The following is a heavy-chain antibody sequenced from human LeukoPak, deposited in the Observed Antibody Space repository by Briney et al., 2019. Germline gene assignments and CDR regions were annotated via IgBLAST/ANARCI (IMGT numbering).Heavy chain of an antibody. CDR3: VTDANRILGARGTGY. V-gene: IGHV3-15*07. J-gene: IGHJ4*02. D-gene: IGHD1-26*01. CDR2: IKNKHEHQAA. Sequence: PGGSLRLSCAASGFDFSGAYMNWVRPAPGKGLEWVGLIKNKHEHQAADYAAPVRERFIITRDDSSSTLFLQMNSLKTEDTAVYYCVTDANRILGARGTGYWGQGILVTVSS. CDR1: GFDFSGAY.